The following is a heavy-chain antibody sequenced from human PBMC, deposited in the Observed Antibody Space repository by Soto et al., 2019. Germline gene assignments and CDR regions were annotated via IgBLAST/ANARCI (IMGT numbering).Heavy chain of an antibody. CDR3: AKDNGLDIVGGQYGMDV. CDR1: GFTFDDYA. V-gene: IGHV3-9*01. J-gene: IGHJ6*02. Sequence: EVQLVESGGGLVQPGRSLRISCVVFGFTFDDYAMHWVRQAPGKGLEWVSGISWNSGNIGYADSVKGRFTISRDNAKNSLYLQMNSLRPEDTALYSCAKDNGLDIVGGQYGMDVWGQGTTVTVSS. CDR2: ISWNSGNI. D-gene: IGHD2-21*01.